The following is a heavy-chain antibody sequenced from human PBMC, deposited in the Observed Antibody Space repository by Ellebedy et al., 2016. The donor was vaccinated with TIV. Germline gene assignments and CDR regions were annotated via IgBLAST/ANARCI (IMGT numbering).Heavy chain of an antibody. J-gene: IGHJ6*02. CDR2: IYYSGST. D-gene: IGHD4-17*01. V-gene: IGHV4-31*03. CDR1: GGSISSGGYY. CDR3: ARDGQDYGDYVDGMDV. Sequence: SETLSLXCTVSGGSISSGGYYWSWIRQHPGKGLEWIGYIYYSGSTYYNPSLKSRVTISVDTSKNQFSLKLSSVTAADTAVYYCARDGQDYGDYVDGMDVWGQGTTVTVSS.